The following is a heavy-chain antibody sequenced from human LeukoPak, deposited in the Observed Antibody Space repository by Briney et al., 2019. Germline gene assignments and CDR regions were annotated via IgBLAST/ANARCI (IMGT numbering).Heavy chain of an antibody. CDR1: GYTFTGHY. Sequence: AASVKVSCKASGYTFTGHYMHWVRQAPGQGLEWMGWINPNGGGTKYAQKFQGRVTLTRDTSISTAYMELSRLRCDDTAVYYCARSYDFWSGPPFDPWGQGTLVTVSS. CDR3: ARSYDFWSGPPFDP. CDR2: INPNGGGT. J-gene: IGHJ5*02. V-gene: IGHV1-2*02. D-gene: IGHD3-3*01.